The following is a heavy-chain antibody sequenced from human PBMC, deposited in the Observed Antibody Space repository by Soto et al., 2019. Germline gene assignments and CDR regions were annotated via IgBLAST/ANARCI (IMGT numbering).Heavy chain of an antibody. CDR1: SGSFRSYY. V-gene: IGHV4-59*08. Sequence: QVQLQESGPGLVKPSETLSVTCTVSSGSFRSYYWSWIRQPPGKGLEWIGYIYHSGSPNYNPSLKRRVPMSVDTSKNPFSLRLTSVTATDTAVYYCATNSQSGGISSSLNYYFYYMDVWGKGTTVTVSS. CDR2: IYHSGSP. J-gene: IGHJ6*03. CDR3: ATNSQSGGISSSLNYYFYYMDV. D-gene: IGHD6-13*01.